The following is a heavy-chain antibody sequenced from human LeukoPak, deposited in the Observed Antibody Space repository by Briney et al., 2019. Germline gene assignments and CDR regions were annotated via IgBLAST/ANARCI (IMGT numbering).Heavy chain of an antibody. CDR3: AKYCDPTKRLHYFDY. Sequence: PGGSLRLSCAASGFTFSDYYMSWIRQAPGKGLEWVSYISSSGSTIYYADSVKGRFTISRDNAKNSLYLQMNSLRAEDTAVYYCAKYCDPTKRLHYFDYWGQGTLVTVSS. CDR1: GFTFSDYY. J-gene: IGHJ4*02. D-gene: IGHD2-21*01. CDR2: ISSSGSTI. V-gene: IGHV3-11*01.